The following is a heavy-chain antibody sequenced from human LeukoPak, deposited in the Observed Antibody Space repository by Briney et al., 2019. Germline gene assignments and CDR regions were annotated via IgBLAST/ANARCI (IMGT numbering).Heavy chain of an antibody. V-gene: IGHV3-15*01. J-gene: IGHJ4*02. D-gene: IGHD3-16*02. CDR1: GFTFSNAW. Sequence: GGPLRLSCAASGFTFSNAWMSWVRQAPGKGLEWVSRIKSKTDGRTTDYAAPVKGSFTITRDDSKNTLYLQMSSLKSEDTAGYYCTSLVSYRLYYWGQGTLVTMSS. CDR2: IKSKTDGRTT. CDR3: TSLVSYRLYY.